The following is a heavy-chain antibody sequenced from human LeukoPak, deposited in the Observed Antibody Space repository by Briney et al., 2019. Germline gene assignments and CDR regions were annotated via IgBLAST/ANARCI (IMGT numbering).Heavy chain of an antibody. Sequence: PGGSLRLSCAASGFTFSSYAMHWVRQAPGKGLEWVAVISYDGSNKYYADSVKGRFTISRDNSKNTLYLQMNSLRAEDTAVYYCARVPKNYYDILTGYRRFRGMDVWGQGTTVTVSS. CDR1: GFTFSSYA. V-gene: IGHV3-30-3*01. CDR2: ISYDGSNK. D-gene: IGHD3-9*01. CDR3: ARVPKNYYDILTGYRRFRGMDV. J-gene: IGHJ6*02.